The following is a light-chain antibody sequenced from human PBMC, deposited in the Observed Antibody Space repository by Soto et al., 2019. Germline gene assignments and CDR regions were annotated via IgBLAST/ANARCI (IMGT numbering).Light chain of an antibody. V-gene: IGLV1-44*01. CDR2: TNN. CDR3: AAWDDSLNGVV. Sequence: QSVLTQPPSASGTPGQRVTISCSGSSSNIGSNTVNWYQQFPGTAPKLLIYTNNQRLSGVPDRFSGSKSGTSASLAISGLQSEDEADYYCAAWDDSLNGVVFGGGTKLTVL. J-gene: IGLJ2*01. CDR1: SSNIGSNT.